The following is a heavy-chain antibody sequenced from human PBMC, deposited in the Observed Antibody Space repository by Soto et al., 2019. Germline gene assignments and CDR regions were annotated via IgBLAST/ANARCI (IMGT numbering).Heavy chain of an antibody. CDR2: ISGSGGST. D-gene: IGHD3-22*01. CDR1: GFTFSSYA. Sequence: EVQLLESGGGLVQPGGSLRLSCAASGFTFSSYAMSWVRQAPGKGLEWVSAISGSGGSTYYADSVKGRFTISRDNSKNMLYLQMNSLRGEDTAVYYCAKDSYYYDSSGRSYYYYYYYGMDVWCKGTTVTVSS. J-gene: IGHJ6*04. CDR3: AKDSYYYDSSGRSYYYYYYYGMDV. V-gene: IGHV3-23*01.